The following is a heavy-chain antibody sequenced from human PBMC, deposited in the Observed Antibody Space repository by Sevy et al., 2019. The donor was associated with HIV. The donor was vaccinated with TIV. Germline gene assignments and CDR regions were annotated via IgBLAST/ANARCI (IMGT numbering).Heavy chain of an antibody. CDR3: TTASWSQEDYYHY. D-gene: IGHD6-13*01. J-gene: IGHJ4*02. V-gene: IGHV3-15*01. CDR1: GFTFSNAW. CDR2: IKGKIYDGTI. Sequence: GGSLRLSCAASGFTFSNAWMSWVRQAPGKGLEWVGRIKGKIYDGTIDYAAPVKGRFSISRDDSKNTLYLQINSRKTEDTAVYYCTTASWSQEDYYHYWGQGTLVTVSS.